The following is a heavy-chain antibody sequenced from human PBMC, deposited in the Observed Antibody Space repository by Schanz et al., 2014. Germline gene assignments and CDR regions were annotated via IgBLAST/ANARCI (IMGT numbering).Heavy chain of an antibody. V-gene: IGHV3-74*01. D-gene: IGHD2-15*01. CDR2: TNGDGTNA. CDR1: GFTLSSYW. CDR3: ARDRGYCSGGSCLTFDY. J-gene: IGHJ4*02. Sequence: EVKLVESGGGAVRPGGSLRLSCAASGFTLSSYWMHWVRQVPGKGLEWVSCTNGDGTNAKYADSVKGRFTISRDNSENTLYLQMNSLRAEDTAVYYCARDRGYCSGGSCLTFDYWGQGTLVTVSS.